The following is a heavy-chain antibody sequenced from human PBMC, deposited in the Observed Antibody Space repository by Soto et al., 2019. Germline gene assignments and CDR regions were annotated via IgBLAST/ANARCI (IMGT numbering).Heavy chain of an antibody. Sequence: VASVKVSCKASGYTFTSYGISWVRQAPGQGLEWMGWISAYNGNTNYAQKLQGRVTMTTDTSTSTAYMELRSLRSDDTAVYYCARVKYYYGSGSYYGDVFDIWGQGTMVTVSS. V-gene: IGHV1-18*01. CDR1: GYTFTSYG. CDR3: ARVKYYYGSGSYYGDVFDI. CDR2: ISAYNGNT. D-gene: IGHD3-10*01. J-gene: IGHJ3*02.